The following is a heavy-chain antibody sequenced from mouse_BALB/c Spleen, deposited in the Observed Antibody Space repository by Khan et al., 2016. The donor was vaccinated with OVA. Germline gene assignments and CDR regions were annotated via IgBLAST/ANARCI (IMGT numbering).Heavy chain of an antibody. Sequence: EVQVVESGGGLVKPGGSLKLSCAASGFTFSSYAMSWVRQTPEKRLEWVATISSGGSYTYYPDSVKGRFTISRDNAKNTLYLQMSSLRSEDTAMYYCARRYDYDVAWFAYWDQGTLVTVSA. J-gene: IGHJ3*01. CDR1: GFTFSSYA. CDR2: ISSGGSYT. D-gene: IGHD2-4*01. V-gene: IGHV5-9-3*01. CDR3: ARRYDYDVAWFAY.